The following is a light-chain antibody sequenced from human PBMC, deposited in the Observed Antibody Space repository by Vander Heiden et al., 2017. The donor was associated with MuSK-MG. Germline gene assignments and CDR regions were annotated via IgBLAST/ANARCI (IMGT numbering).Light chain of an antibody. CDR3: AAWDDSLSGRV. CDR1: SSNIGSNY. CDR2: RNN. Sequence: QSVLTQPPSASGTPGQRVTISCSGSSSNIGSNYVYWYQQLPGTAPKLRSYRNNQRPSGVPDRFSGSKSGTSASPAISGLRSEDEADYDCAAWDDSLSGRVFGGGTKLTVL. J-gene: IGLJ3*02. V-gene: IGLV1-47*01.